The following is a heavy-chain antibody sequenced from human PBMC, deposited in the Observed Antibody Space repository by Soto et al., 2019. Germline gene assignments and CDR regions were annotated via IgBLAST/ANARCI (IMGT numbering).Heavy chain of an antibody. V-gene: IGHV1-46*04. CDR1: GYTFTNYY. CDR2: INPSARSA. CDR3: ARDNSAANGVLDH. D-gene: IGHD1-1*01. Sequence: GASVKVSCKASGYTFTNYYLHWERQAPGQGLEWVGMINPSARSASYAQKLRGRLTMDRDTSTTTVYMELSRLTFEDTAVYFCARDNSAANGVLDHWGQGTLVTVSS. J-gene: IGHJ4*02.